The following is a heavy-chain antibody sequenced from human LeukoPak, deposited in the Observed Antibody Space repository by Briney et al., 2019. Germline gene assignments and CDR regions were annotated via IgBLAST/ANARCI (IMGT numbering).Heavy chain of an antibody. D-gene: IGHD3-10*01. CDR1: GFTFSSYW. CDR3: ARGGISASYGSGDY. V-gene: IGHV3-21*04. J-gene: IGHJ4*02. CDR2: ISSSSSYI. Sequence: GGSLRLSCAASGFTFSSYWMTWVRQAPGKGLEWVSSISSSSSYIYYADSVKGRFTISRDNAKNSLYLQMNSLRAEDTAVYYCARGGISASYGSGDYWGQGTLVTVSS.